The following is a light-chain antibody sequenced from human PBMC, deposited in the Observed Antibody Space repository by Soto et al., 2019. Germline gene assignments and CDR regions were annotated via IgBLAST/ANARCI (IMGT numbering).Light chain of an antibody. CDR1: SSDVGGYNY. J-gene: IGLJ2*01. CDR2: DVS. Sequence: QSALTQPASGSGSPGQSITISCTGTSSDVGGYNYVSWYQQHPDKAPKLMIYDVSSRPSGVSNRFSGSKSGNTASLTISGLQAEDEADYYCSSYTSSTTLGVFGGGTKLTVL. V-gene: IGLV2-14*01. CDR3: SSYTSSTTLGV.